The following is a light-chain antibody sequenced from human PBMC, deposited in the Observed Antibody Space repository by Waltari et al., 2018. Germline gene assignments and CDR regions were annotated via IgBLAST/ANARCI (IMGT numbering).Light chain of an antibody. CDR2: DAS. CDR1: QTVRTY. J-gene: IGKJ2*01. CDR3: QQRSNWPYT. V-gene: IGKV3-11*01. Sequence: EIVLTQSPATLSLSPGGRATTSCRASQTVRTYLAWYQQKPCQAPRLLIFDASSRATGIPAKFSGSGSGTDCTLTVSNLEPEDFAIYYCQQRSNWPYTFGQGTRVEIK.